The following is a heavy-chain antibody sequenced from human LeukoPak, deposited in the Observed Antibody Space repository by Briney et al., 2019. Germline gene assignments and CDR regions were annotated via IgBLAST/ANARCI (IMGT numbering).Heavy chain of an antibody. J-gene: IGHJ4*02. V-gene: IGHV3-21*01. D-gene: IGHD4-17*01. CDR1: GFTFSSYS. Sequence: TGGSLRLSCAASGFTFSSYSMNWVRQAPGKGLEWVSSISSSSSYIYYADSVKGRFTISRDNAKNSLYLQMNSLRAEDTAVYYCARDRDDYGDYWEGFDYWGQGTLVTVSS. CDR2: ISSSSSYI. CDR3: ARDRDDYGDYWEGFDY.